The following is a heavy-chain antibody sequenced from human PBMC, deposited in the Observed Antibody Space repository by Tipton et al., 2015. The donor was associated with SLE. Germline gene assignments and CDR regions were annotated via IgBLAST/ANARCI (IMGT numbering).Heavy chain of an antibody. CDR2: IYYSWST. V-gene: IGHV4-39*07. CDR1: NGSISSSPYY. CDR3: ARGPYYYMDV. Sequence: TLSLTCTVSNGSISSSPYYWGWIRQSPGKGLEWVGSIYYSWSTYYNPSLKSRVTISVDTSRNQCSLNRTSVTAADTAVYYCARGPYYYMDVWGEGTTVTVSS. J-gene: IGHJ6*03.